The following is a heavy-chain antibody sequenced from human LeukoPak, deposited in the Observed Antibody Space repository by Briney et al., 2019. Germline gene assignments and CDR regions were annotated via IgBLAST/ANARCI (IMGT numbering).Heavy chain of an antibody. CDR2: INHSGNT. Sequence: SETLSLTCAVYGGSFSGYYWSWIRQPPGKGLEWIGEINHSGNTNSNPSLKSRVTMSVDTSKNQFSLKLSSVTAADTAVYYCARDPSSSSDSDYWGQGTLVTVSS. D-gene: IGHD6-6*01. CDR1: GGSFSGYY. CDR3: ARDPSSSSDSDY. V-gene: IGHV4-34*01. J-gene: IGHJ4*02.